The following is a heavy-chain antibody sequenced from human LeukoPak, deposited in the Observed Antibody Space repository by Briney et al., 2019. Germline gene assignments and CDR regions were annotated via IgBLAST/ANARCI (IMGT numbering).Heavy chain of an antibody. Sequence: GGSLRLSCAASGFTFSSYGMHWVRQAPGNGLEWVAFIRYDGSNKYYADSVRGRFTISRDNSKSTLSLQMNSLRAEDTAIYYCATYRQVLLPFESWGQGTLVTVSS. J-gene: IGHJ4*02. CDR2: IRYDGSNK. CDR3: ATYRQVLLPFES. V-gene: IGHV3-30*02. D-gene: IGHD2-8*02. CDR1: GFTFSSYG.